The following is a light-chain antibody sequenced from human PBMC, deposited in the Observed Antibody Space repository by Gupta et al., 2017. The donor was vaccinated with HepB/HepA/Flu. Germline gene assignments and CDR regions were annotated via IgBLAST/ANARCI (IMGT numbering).Light chain of an antibody. CDR3: ASFTSSTTLEGV. V-gene: IGLV2-14*01. Sequence: QSALTQPASVSGSPGQSITISCTGSSSDIGGYNYVSWYQQHPGKAPKLIIYDVTTRPSGVSNRFSGSKSGNTASLTISGLQAEDEADYYCASFTSSTTLEGVFGGGTKLSVL. CDR2: DVT. J-gene: IGLJ3*02. CDR1: SSDIGGYNY.